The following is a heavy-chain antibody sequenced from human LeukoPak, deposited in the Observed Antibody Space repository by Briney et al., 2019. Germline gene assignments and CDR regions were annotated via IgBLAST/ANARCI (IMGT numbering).Heavy chain of an antibody. CDR2: IIPIFGTA. CDR1: GGTFSSYA. CDR3: APRRVAADKGFDY. D-gene: IGHD6-19*01. Sequence: ASVKVSCKASGGTFSSYAISWVRQAPGQGLEWMGGIIPIFGTANYAQKFQGRVTITADESTSTAYMELSSLRSDDTAVYYCAPRRVAADKGFDYWGQGTLVTVSS. J-gene: IGHJ4*02. V-gene: IGHV1-69*13.